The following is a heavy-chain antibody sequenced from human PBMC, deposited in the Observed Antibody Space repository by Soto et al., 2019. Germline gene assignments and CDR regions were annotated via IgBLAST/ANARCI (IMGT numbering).Heavy chain of an antibody. CDR2: IKQDGSEK. D-gene: IGHD1-26*01. CDR1: GFTFSSYW. V-gene: IGHV3-7*01. CDR3: ARYPVGTTENYRYYNDF. Sequence: PGGSLRLSCAASGFTFSSYWMSWVRQAPGKGLEWVANIKQDGSEKYYVDSVKGRFTISRDNAKNSLYLQMNSLRAEDTAVYYCARYPVGTTENYRYYNDFWGKGTTVTVSS. J-gene: IGHJ6*03.